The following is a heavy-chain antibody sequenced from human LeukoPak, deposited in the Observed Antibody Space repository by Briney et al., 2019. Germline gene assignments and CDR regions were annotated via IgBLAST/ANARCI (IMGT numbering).Heavy chain of an antibody. V-gene: IGHV3-30*18. D-gene: IGHD4-17*01. J-gene: IGHJ4*02. Sequence: RAGGSLRLSCVGSGFTFSRYGMHWVRQAPGKGLEWVAFISNDGYNKYFADSVKGRFTISRDNSKNTLYLQINSLRAEDKAVFYCAKDGYGDNPWNLVHWGQGTLVTVSS. CDR3: AKDGYGDNPWNLVH. CDR1: GFTFSRYG. CDR2: ISNDGYNK.